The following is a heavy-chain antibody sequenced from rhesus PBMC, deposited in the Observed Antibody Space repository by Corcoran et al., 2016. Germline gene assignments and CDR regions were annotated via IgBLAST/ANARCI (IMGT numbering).Heavy chain of an antibody. CDR3: ARRRSGYFDY. J-gene: IGHJ4*01. Sequence: QVTLKESGPALVKPTQTLTLTCTFSGFSLRTSGMCVVWIRQPSRKTLEWLAHIYGDDDKRDNTSLKSRLTISKDTYKNQVVLTMTNMDPVDTATYYCARRRSGYFDYWGQGVLVTVSS. V-gene: IGHV2-1*01. CDR2: IYGDDDK. CDR1: GFSLRTSGMC.